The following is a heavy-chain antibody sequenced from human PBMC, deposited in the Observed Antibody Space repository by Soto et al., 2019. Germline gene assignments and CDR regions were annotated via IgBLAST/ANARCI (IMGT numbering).Heavy chain of an antibody. Sequence: SETLSLTCTVSGGSISSSSYYWGWIRQPPGKGLEWIGSIYYSGSTYYNPSLKSRVTISVDTSKNQFSLKLSSVTAADTAVYYCARQGYYDSSGDFDYWGQGTLVTVS. V-gene: IGHV4-39*01. J-gene: IGHJ4*02. CDR2: IYYSGST. CDR3: ARQGYYDSSGDFDY. D-gene: IGHD3-22*01. CDR1: GGSISSSSYY.